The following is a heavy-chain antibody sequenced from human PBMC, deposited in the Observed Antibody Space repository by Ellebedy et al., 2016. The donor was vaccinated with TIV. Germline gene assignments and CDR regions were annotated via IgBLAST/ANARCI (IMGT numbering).Heavy chain of an antibody. CDR2: ISYDGSNK. V-gene: IGHV3-30*04. Sequence: GESLKISCAASGFPFDSYVMNWVRQAPGKGLEWVALISYDGSNKYFADSVKGRFTISRDNSKSTLYLEMKSLRVEDTAVYYCAREQSPYYEILTGSFDYWGQGALVTVSS. J-gene: IGHJ4*02. CDR1: GFPFDSYV. CDR3: AREQSPYYEILTGSFDY. D-gene: IGHD3-9*01.